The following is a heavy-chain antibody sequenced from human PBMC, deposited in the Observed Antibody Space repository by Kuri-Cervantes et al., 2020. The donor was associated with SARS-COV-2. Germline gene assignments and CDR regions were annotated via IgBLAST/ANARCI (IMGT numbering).Heavy chain of an antibody. D-gene: IGHD1-26*01. CDR3: ATDSGGTYPYYYMDV. CDR2: IVVGSGNT. Sequence: SVKVSCKASGFTQITSAIHWVRQARGQRPEWIGWIVVGSGNTNYAQKLQGRVTITRDMSTSTAYMELSSLRSEDTALYYCATDSGGTYPYYYMDVWGKGTTVTVSS. CDR1: GFTQITSA. J-gene: IGHJ6*03. V-gene: IGHV1-58*02.